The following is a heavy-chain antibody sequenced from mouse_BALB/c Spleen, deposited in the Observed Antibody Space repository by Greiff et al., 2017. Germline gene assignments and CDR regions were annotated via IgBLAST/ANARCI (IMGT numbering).Heavy chain of an antibody. V-gene: IGHV1-7*01. Sequence: LQESGAELAKPGASVKMSCKASGYTFTSYWMHWVKQRPGQGLEWIGYINPSTGYTEYNQKFKDKATLTADKSSSTAYMQLSSLTSEDSAVYYCARSSRSSGYFDVWGAGTTVTVSS. CDR1: GYTFTSYW. CDR2: INPSTGYT. CDR3: ARSSRSSGYFDV. D-gene: IGHD1-1*01. J-gene: IGHJ1*01.